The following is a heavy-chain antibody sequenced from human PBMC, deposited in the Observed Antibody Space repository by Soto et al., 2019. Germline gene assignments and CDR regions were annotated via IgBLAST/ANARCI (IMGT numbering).Heavy chain of an antibody. CDR3: ARDSGYENYFDY. CDR2: INPNSGGT. J-gene: IGHJ4*02. Sequence: GASVKVSCKASGYTFTGYYMHWVRQAPGQGLEWMGWINPNSGGTNYAQKFQGCVTMTRDTSISTAYMELSRLRSDDTAVYYCARDSGYENYFDYWGQGTLVTVSS. D-gene: IGHD5-12*01. V-gene: IGHV1-2*04. CDR1: GYTFTGYY.